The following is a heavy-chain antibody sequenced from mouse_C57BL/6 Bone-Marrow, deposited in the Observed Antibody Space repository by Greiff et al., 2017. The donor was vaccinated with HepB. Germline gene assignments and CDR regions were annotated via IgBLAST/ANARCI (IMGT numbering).Heavy chain of an antibody. CDR3: ARCSRGYFDV. Sequence: QVQLQQSGAELVRPGTSVKVSCKASGYAFTNYLIEWVKQRPGQGLEWIGVINPGSGGTNYNEKFKGKATLTADKSSSTAYMQLSSLTSEDSAVYFCARCSRGYFDVWGTGTTVTVSS. CDR1: GYAFTNYL. CDR2: INPGSGGT. J-gene: IGHJ1*03. V-gene: IGHV1-54*01.